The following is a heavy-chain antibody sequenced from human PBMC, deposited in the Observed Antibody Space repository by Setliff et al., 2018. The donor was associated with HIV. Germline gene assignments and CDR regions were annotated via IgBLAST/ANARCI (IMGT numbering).Heavy chain of an antibody. J-gene: IGHJ4*02. Sequence: PSETLSLTYSVSGSSISDHYWWAWVRQAPGKGLEYIGTIFHRGGTFNNPSLKSRVTMSVDTSKNQFSLKLTSVTAADTAVYYCARDVLDLVISVYGFWGQGISVTVSS. D-gene: IGHD3-22*01. CDR2: IFHRGGT. CDR1: GSSISDHYW. V-gene: IGHV4-38-2*02. CDR3: ARDVLDLVISVYGF.